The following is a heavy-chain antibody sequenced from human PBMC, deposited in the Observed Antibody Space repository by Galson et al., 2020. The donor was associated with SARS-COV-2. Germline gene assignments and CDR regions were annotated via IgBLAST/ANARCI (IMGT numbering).Heavy chain of an antibody. CDR3: ARDRSDSSPGMIDY. CDR1: GFTFSSYA. Sequence: LKISCAASGFTFSSYAMHWVRQAPGKGLEWVAVISYDGSNKYYADSVKGRFTISRDNSKNTLYLQMNSLRAEDTAVYYCARDRSDSSPGMIDYWGQGTLVTVSS. J-gene: IGHJ4*02. CDR2: ISYDGSNK. V-gene: IGHV3-30*01. D-gene: IGHD3-22*01.